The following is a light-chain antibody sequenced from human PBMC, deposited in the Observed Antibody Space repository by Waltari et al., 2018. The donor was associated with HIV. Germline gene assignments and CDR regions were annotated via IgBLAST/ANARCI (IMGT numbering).Light chain of an antibody. CDR3: QQSHTTPWT. CDR2: AAS. J-gene: IGKJ1*01. V-gene: IGKV1-39*01. Sequence: DIQMTQSPSSLSASVGDRVVVTCRTSQSITTYLNWYHQKPGKAPELLIYAASTLQSGVPSRFSGSGSGTEFTVTINKLQPEDFATYYCQQSHTTPWTFGQGTTVEIK. CDR1: QSITTY.